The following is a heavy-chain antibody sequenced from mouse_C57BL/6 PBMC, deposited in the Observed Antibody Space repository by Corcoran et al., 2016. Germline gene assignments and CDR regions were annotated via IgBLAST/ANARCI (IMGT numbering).Heavy chain of an antibody. CDR2: IDPEDGET. CDR1: GFNIRAYY. CDR3: ARGVYFDY. Sequence: EVQQQQSGAELVKPGASVKLSCTASGFNIRAYYMHWVKQRTEQGLEWIGRIDPEDGETKYAPTFQGKATITADTSSNTAYLQLSSRTSEDTAVYDCARGVYFDYWGQGTTLTVSS. J-gene: IGHJ2*01. V-gene: IGHV14-2*01.